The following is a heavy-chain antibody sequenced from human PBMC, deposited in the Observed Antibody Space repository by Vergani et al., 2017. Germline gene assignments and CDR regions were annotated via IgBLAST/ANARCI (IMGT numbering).Heavy chain of an antibody. D-gene: IGHD1-26*01. CDR1: GGSISSSSYY. Sequence: QLQLQESGPGLVKPSETLFLTCTVSGGSISSSSYYWGWIRQPPGKGLEWIGSIYYSGSTYYNPSLKSRVTISVDTSKNQFSLKLSSVTAADTAVYYCARLSGSYSSVDYWGQGTLVTVSS. J-gene: IGHJ4*02. CDR3: ARLSGSYSSVDY. V-gene: IGHV4-39*01. CDR2: IYYSGST.